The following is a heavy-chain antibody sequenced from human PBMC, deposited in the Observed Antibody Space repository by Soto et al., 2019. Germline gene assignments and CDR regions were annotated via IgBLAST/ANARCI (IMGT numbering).Heavy chain of an antibody. CDR3: ARGRYGDY. D-gene: IGHD1-1*01. Sequence: QVHLVQSGAEVKKPGASVKVSCKASGYTFTSYGITWVRQAPGQGLEWMGWISAHNGNTDYAQKLQGRVIVTRDTATSTAYVALRSLISDDTAVYYCARGRYGDYWGQGALVTVSS. J-gene: IGHJ4*02. V-gene: IGHV1-18*01. CDR2: ISAHNGNT. CDR1: GYTFTSYG.